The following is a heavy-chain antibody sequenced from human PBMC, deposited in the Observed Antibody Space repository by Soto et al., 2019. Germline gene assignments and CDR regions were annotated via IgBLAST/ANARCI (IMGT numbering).Heavy chain of an antibody. V-gene: IGHV4-34*01. Sequence: SETLSLTCAVYGGSFSGYYWSWIRQPPGKGLEWIGEINHSGSTNYNPSLKSRVTISVDTSKNQFSLKLSSVTAADTAVYYCARDNGGIAAAGPFDYWGQGTLVTVS. CDR3: ARDNGGIAAAGPFDY. J-gene: IGHJ4*02. CDR1: GGSFSGYY. D-gene: IGHD6-13*01. CDR2: INHSGST.